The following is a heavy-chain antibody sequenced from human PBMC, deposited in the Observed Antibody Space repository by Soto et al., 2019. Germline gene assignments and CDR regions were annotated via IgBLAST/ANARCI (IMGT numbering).Heavy chain of an antibody. Sequence: QVQLQESGPGLVKPSQTLSLTCTVSGGSISSGDYYWSWIRQPPGKGLEWIGYIYYSGSTYYNPSLKSRVTISVDTSKNQFSLKLSSVTAADTAVYYCARERGAGDALGPFDYWGQGTLVTVSS. D-gene: IGHD4-17*01. CDR3: ARERGAGDALGPFDY. CDR1: GGSISSGDYY. J-gene: IGHJ4*02. CDR2: IYYSGST. V-gene: IGHV4-30-4*01.